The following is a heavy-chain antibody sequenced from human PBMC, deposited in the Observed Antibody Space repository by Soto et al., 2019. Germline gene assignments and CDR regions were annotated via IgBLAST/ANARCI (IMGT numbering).Heavy chain of an antibody. CDR3: ARVVGTMVRGVTPTDHYYYYGMDV. V-gene: IGHV4-38-2*01. CDR1: GYSISLGYY. Sequence: SETLSLTCAVSGYSISLGYYWGWIRQPPGKGLEWIGSIYHSGNTYYNPSLKSRVSISLDTSKNHFSLKLSSVTAADTAVYYCARVVGTMVRGVTPTDHYYYYGMDVWGQGTTVTVSS. CDR2: IYHSGNT. J-gene: IGHJ6*02. D-gene: IGHD3-10*01.